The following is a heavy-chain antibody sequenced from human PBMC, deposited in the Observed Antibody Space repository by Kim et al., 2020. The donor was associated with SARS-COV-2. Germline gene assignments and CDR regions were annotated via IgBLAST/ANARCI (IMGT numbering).Heavy chain of an antibody. J-gene: IGHJ6*02. CDR3: AREGGVVVAAYYGMDV. D-gene: IGHD2-15*01. CDR2: INAGNGNT. Sequence: ASVKVSCKASGYTFTSYAMHWVRQAPGQRLEWMGWINAGNGNTKYSQKFQGRVTITRDTSASTAYMELSSLRSEDTAVYYCAREGGVVVAAYYGMDVWGQGTTVTVSS. V-gene: IGHV1-3*01. CDR1: GYTFTSYA.